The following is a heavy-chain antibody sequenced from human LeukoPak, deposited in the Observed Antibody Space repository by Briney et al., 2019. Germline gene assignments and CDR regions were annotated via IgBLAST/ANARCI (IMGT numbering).Heavy chain of an antibody. D-gene: IGHD6-19*01. CDR1: GGSISSSSSY. J-gene: IGHJ1*01. Sequence: SETLSLTCTVSGGSISSSSSYWGWIRQPPGKGLEWIGSIYYSGSTYYNPSLKSRVTISVDTSKNQFSLKLSSVTAADTAVYYCARQSVAGTWGLTRAEYFQHWGQGTLVTVSS. CDR3: ARQSVAGTWGLTRAEYFQH. CDR2: IYYSGST. V-gene: IGHV4-39*01.